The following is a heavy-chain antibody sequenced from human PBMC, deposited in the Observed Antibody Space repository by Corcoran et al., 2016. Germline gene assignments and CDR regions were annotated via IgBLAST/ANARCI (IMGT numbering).Heavy chain of an antibody. D-gene: IGHD4-17*01. J-gene: IGHJ5*02. CDR3: ARDPQTTVVTGGWFDP. CDR1: GYTFTSYY. Sequence: QVQLVQSGAEVKKPGASVKVSCKASGYTFTSYYMHWVRQAPGQGLEWMGIINPSGGSTSYAQKFQGRVTMTRDTSTSTVYMELSSLRSDDTAVYYCARDPQTTVVTGGWFDPWGQGTLVTVSS. V-gene: IGHV1-46*01. CDR2: INPSGGST.